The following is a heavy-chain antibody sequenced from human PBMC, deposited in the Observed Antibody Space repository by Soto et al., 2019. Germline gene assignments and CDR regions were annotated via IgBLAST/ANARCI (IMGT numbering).Heavy chain of an antibody. CDR2: IYYSGST. Sequence: NPSETLSLTCTVSGGSISSYYWSWIRQPPGKGLEWIGYIYYSGSTNYNPSLKSRVTISVDTSKNQFSLKLSSVTAADTAVYYCARDYYDSSGYHGFDYWGQGTLVTVSS. D-gene: IGHD3-22*01. V-gene: IGHV4-59*01. CDR1: GGSISSYY. J-gene: IGHJ4*02. CDR3: ARDYYDSSGYHGFDY.